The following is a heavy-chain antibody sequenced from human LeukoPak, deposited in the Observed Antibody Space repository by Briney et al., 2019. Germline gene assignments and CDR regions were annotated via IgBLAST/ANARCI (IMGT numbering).Heavy chain of an antibody. J-gene: IGHJ6*03. CDR2: FDPEDGET. CDR3: ATNYYGSGSGYYYYMDV. D-gene: IGHD3-10*01. Sequence: GSSVKVSCKASGGTFSSYAISWVRQAPGQGLEWMGGFDPEDGETIYAQKFQGRVTMTEDTSTDTAYMELSSLRSEDTAVYYCATNYYGSGSGYYYYMDVWGKGTTVTVSS. V-gene: IGHV1-24*01. CDR1: GGTFSSYA.